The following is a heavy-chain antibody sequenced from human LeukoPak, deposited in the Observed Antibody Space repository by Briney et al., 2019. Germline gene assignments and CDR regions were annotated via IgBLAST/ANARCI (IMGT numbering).Heavy chain of an antibody. V-gene: IGHV3-43*02. D-gene: IGHD3-22*01. CDR1: GFTFDDYA. CDR2: ISGDGGST. CDR3: AKDNYYDSSGYSATFDY. Sequence: GGSLRLSCAASGFTFDDYAMHWVRHAPGKGLEWVSLISGDGGSTYYADSVKGRFTISRDNSKNSLYPQMNSLRTEDTALYYCAKDNYYDSSGYSATFDYWGQGTLVTVSS. J-gene: IGHJ4*02.